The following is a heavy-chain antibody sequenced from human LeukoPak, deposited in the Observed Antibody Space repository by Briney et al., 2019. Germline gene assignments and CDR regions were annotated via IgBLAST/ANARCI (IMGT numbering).Heavy chain of an antibody. Sequence: ASVKVSCKASGYTFSGYYIHWVRQAPGQGLEWMGIINPSGGSTSYAQKFQGRVTMTRDTSTSTVYMELSSLRSEDTAVYYCARDTLSEGQLWMFDYWGQGTLVTVSS. J-gene: IGHJ4*02. CDR2: INPSGGST. D-gene: IGHD5-18*01. V-gene: IGHV1-46*01. CDR3: ARDTLSEGQLWMFDY. CDR1: GYTFSGYY.